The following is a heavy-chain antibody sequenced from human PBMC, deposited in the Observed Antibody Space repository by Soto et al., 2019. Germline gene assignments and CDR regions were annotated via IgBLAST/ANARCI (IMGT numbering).Heavy chain of an antibody. D-gene: IGHD2-15*01. Sequence: EVQLLESGGGLVQPGGSLRVSCAASGFTFSDYALTWVRQAPGKGLEWVSTISGSGGNTYYADSVKGRITVARDNSKITLYLQMSSLSAEDTDVYSCAQGGNTNNNYYCYVDVWGKGTAVTVSS. CDR3: AQGGNTNNNYYCYVDV. CDR2: ISGSGGNT. V-gene: IGHV3-23*01. CDR1: GFTFSDYA. J-gene: IGHJ6*03.